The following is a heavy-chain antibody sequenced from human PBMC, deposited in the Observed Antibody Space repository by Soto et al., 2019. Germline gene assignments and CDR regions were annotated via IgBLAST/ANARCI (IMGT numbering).Heavy chain of an antibody. CDR2: ISAYNGNT. CDR1: GYTFTSYG. Sequence: ASVKVSCKASGYTFTSYGISWVRQAPGQGLEWMGWISAYNGNTNYAQKLQGRVTITRDTSTSTAYMELSSLRSEDTAVYYCAREYYDSSGYYFAFDIWGQGTMVTVSS. V-gene: IGHV1-18*01. D-gene: IGHD3-22*01. CDR3: AREYYDSSGYYFAFDI. J-gene: IGHJ3*02.